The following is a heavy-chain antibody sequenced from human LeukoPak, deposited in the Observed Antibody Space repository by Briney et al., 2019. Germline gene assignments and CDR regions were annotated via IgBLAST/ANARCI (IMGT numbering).Heavy chain of an antibody. CDR1: GGSVINTNW. V-gene: IGHV4-4*02. D-gene: IGHD5-24*01. CDR3: TRDWGRDGYNNFDS. J-gene: IGHJ4*02. Sequence: SGTLSLTCGVSGGSVINTNWWTWVRQPPGKGLEWIGYIYYSGSTNYNPSLKSRVTISVDTSKNQFSLKLSSVTAADTAVYYCTRDWGRDGYNNFDSWGQGTLVTVSS. CDR2: IYYSGST.